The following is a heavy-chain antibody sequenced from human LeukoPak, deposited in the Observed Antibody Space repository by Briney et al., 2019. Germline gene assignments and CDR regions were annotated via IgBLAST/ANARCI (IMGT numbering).Heavy chain of an antibody. D-gene: IGHD5-12*01. Sequence: GGSLRLSCVASGFTFSTFAMNWVRQAPGKGLEWVSTISGRGSTYYADSVKGRFTISRDDSKNTMYLQMSSLRAEDTAVYYCAKDRTNSGFTIDVYWGQGTLVTVSS. V-gene: IGHV3-23*01. J-gene: IGHJ4*02. CDR2: ISGRGST. CDR3: AKDRTNSGFTIDVY. CDR1: GFTFSTFA.